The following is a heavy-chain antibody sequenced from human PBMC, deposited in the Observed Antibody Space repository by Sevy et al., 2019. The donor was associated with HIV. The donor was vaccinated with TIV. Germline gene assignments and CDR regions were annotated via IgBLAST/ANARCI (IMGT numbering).Heavy chain of an antibody. V-gene: IGHV4-30-2*01. CDR3: ARDSGDYPYYFDH. J-gene: IGHJ4*02. Sequence: SETLSLTCAVSGGSISSGLYSWNWIRQPPGKGLEWIGYIYHTGPTYYNPSLKSRVTISVETSENQFSLRLNSVTAADTDVYYCARDSGDYPYYFDHWGQGTLVTVSS. CDR2: IYHTGPT. D-gene: IGHD4-17*01. CDR1: GGSISSGLYS.